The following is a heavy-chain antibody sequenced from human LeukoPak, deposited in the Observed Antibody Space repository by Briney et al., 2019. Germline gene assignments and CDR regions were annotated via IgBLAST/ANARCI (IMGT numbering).Heavy chain of an antibody. Sequence: GWSLRLSCAASGFTFSSSAMTWVRQPPGKGLEWVSAISGSGGSTNYADSVKGRFTISRDNSKNTLYLHMNSLRAEDTAVYYCANGRYSSSSGYYYHMDVWGKGTTVTVSS. CDR1: GFTFSSSA. V-gene: IGHV3-23*01. D-gene: IGHD6-6*01. J-gene: IGHJ6*03. CDR3: ANGRYSSSSGYYYHMDV. CDR2: ISGSGGST.